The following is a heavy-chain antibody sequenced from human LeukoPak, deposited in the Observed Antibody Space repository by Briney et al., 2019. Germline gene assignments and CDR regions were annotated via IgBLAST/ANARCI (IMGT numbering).Heavy chain of an antibody. Sequence: GGSLRLSCAASGFTFSSYWMNWVRQAPGKGLEWVSVIYSGGSTYYADSVKGRFTISRDNSKNTLYLQMNSLRAEDTAVYYCARGFSSSWGVFDYWGQGTLVTVSS. CDR1: GFTFSSYW. J-gene: IGHJ4*02. CDR2: IYSGGST. CDR3: ARGFSSSWGVFDY. V-gene: IGHV3-53*01. D-gene: IGHD6-13*01.